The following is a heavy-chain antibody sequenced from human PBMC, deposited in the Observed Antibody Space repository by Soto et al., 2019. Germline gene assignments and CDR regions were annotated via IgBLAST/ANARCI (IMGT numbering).Heavy chain of an antibody. Sequence: GGSLRLSCAASGFTFSSYSMNWVRQAPGKGLEWVSYISSSSSTIYYADSVKGRFTISRDNAKNSLYLQMNSLRAEDTAVYYWAMDPQGRYCYIDYWGQGPPVTGSS. CDR1: GFTFSSYS. CDR3: AMDPQGRYCYIDY. V-gene: IGHV3-48*01. J-gene: IGHJ4*02. D-gene: IGHD3-10*01. CDR2: ISSSSSTI.